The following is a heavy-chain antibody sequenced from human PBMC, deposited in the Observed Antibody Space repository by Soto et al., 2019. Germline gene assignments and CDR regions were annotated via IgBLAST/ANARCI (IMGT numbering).Heavy chain of an antibody. J-gene: IGHJ4*02. D-gene: IGHD1-26*01. CDR3: ARDQYSGSFLY. CDR1: GYTFTGYH. CDR2: IIPSSGST. V-gene: IGHV1-2*02. Sequence: QVHLEQSGAEVKKAGASVKVSCKASGYTFTGYHMHWVRQAPGQGVEWMGWIIPSSGSTNYAQKVQGRVTMTRDTSITTAYMELSRLTSDDTAVYYCARDQYSGSFLYWGQGTLVTVSS.